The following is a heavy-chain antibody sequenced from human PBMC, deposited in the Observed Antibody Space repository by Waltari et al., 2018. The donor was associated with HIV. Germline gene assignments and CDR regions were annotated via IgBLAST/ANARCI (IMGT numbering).Heavy chain of an antibody. CDR1: GLPFSRSW. V-gene: IGHV3-7*01. D-gene: IGHD6-13*01. CDR3: ARRQQLTD. J-gene: IGHJ4*02. CDR2: IKEDGSEI. Sequence: EVRLVEFGGGLVQPGGSLRLSCAASGLPFSRSWLTWVRQAPGKGLEWVANIKEDGSEIHYVDSVKGRFTISRDNAKNSLYLQMNSLRAEDTAVYYCARRQQLTDWGQGTLVTVSS.